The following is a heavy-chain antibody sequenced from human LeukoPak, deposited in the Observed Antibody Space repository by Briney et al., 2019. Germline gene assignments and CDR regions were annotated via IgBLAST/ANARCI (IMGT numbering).Heavy chain of an antibody. CDR3: TRERRDGYKVYFDY. V-gene: IGHV4-59*01. D-gene: IGHD5-24*01. J-gene: IGHJ4*02. CDR1: GGSISNYY. Sequence: PSETLSLTCTVSGGSISNYYWSWIRQPPGKGLEWIGYVYYSGSTNYSPSLKSRVTISVDTSKNQFSLRLSSVTAADTAVYYCTRERRDGYKVYFDYWGQGTLVTVSS. CDR2: VYYSGST.